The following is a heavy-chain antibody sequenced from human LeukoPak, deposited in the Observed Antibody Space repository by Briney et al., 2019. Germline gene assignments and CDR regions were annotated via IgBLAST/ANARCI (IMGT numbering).Heavy chain of an antibody. CDR3: ARDKSRTYGSADAFDI. V-gene: IGHV4-61*02. Sequence: SETLSLTCTVSGYSISSGIYYWTWIRQPAGKGLEWIGRIYTSGSTNYNPSLKSRVTMSVDTSKNQFSLKLSSVTAADTAVYYCARDKSRTYGSADAFDIWGQGTMVTVSS. J-gene: IGHJ3*02. CDR1: GYSISSGIYY. D-gene: IGHD3-10*01. CDR2: IYTSGST.